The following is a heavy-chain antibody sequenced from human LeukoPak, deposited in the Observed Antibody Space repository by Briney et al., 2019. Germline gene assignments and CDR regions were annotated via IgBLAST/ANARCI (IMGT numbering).Heavy chain of an antibody. CDR1: GGSISNYY. V-gene: IGHV4-59*08. J-gene: IGHJ3*02. CDR2: IYYSGTT. Sequence: PSETLSLTCTVSGGSISNYYWSWIRQPPGKGLEWIGYIYYSGTTYYNPSLKSRVTISVDTSKNQFSLKLGSVTAADTAVYYCARRGQWLVPDTWRQGRMVSVSS. D-gene: IGHD6-19*01. CDR3: ARRGQWLVPDT.